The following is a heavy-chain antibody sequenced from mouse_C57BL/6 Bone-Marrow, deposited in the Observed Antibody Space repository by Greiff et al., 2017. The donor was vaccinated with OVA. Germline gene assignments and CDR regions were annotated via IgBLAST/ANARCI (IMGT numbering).Heavy chain of an antibody. CDR2: ISSGSSTI. J-gene: IGHJ4*01. CDR1: GFTFSDYG. CDR3: ARFYYGFYYAMDY. V-gene: IGHV5-17*01. Sequence: EVKLMESGGGLVKPGGSLKLSCAASGFTFSDYGMHWVRQAPEKGLEWVAYISSGSSTIYYADTVKGRFTISRDNAKNTLFLQLTSLRSEDTSMYYCARFYYGFYYAMDYWVQGTSVTVSS. D-gene: IGHD1-1*01.